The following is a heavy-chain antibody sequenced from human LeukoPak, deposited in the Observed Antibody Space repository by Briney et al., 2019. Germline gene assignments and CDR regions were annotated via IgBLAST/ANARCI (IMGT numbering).Heavy chain of an antibody. CDR3: ARALSGSYYYYYGMDV. CDR1: GGTFSSYA. J-gene: IGHJ6*02. D-gene: IGHD1-26*01. CDR2: IIPILGIA. V-gene: IGHV1-69*04. Sequence: SVKVSCKASGGTFSSYAISWVRQAPGQGLEWMGRIIPILGIANYAQKFQGRVTITADKSTSTAYMGLSSLRSEDTAVYYCARALSGSYYYYYGMDVWGQGTTVTVSS.